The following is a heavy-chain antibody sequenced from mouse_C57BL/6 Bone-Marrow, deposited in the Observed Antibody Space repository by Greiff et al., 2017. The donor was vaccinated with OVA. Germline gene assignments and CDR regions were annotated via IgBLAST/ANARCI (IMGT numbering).Heavy chain of an antibody. CDR2: IDPENGDT. J-gene: IGHJ2*01. CDR3: TTRAGRDY. D-gene: IGHD3-1*01. V-gene: IGHV14-4*01. Sequence: EVKLMESGAELVRPGASVKLSCTASGFNIKDDYMHWVKQRPEQGLEWIGWIDPENGDTEYASKFQGKATITADTSSNTAYLQLSSLTSEDTAVYYCTTRAGRDYWGQGTTLTVSS. CDR1: GFNIKDDY.